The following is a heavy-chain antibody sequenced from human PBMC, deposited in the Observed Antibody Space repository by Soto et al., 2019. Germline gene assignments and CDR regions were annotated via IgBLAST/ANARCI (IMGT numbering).Heavy chain of an antibody. CDR3: ARGQATTIFGVVINYYGMDV. D-gene: IGHD3-3*01. CDR1: GGSFSGYY. J-gene: IGHJ6*02. V-gene: IGHV4-34*01. Sequence: SETLSLTCAVYGGSFSGYYWSWIRQPPGKGLEWTGEINHSGSTNYNPSLKSRVTISVDTSKNQFSLKLSSVTAADTAVYYCARGQATTIFGVVINYYGMDVWGQGTTVTVSS. CDR2: INHSGST.